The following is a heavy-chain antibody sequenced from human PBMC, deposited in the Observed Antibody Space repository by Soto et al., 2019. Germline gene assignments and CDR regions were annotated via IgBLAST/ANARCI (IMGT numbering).Heavy chain of an antibody. Sequence: GASVKVSCKASGGTFSSYTIGWVRQAPGQGLEWMGRIIPIRGIANYAQKFQGRVTITADKSTSTVYMELSSLRSEDTAVYYCARPSSWTSSPIDYWGQGTLVTVS. V-gene: IGHV1-69*02. D-gene: IGHD6-19*01. J-gene: IGHJ4*02. CDR3: ARPSSWTSSPIDY. CDR1: GGTFSSYT. CDR2: IIPIRGIA.